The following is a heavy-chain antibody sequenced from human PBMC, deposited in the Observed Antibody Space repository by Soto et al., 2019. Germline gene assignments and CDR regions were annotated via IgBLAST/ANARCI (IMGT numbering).Heavy chain of an antibody. D-gene: IGHD3-10*01. Sequence: QAHLAQSGAEVNRPGSSVTVSCKASGGTFNSYGISWVRQAPGQGLDWMGVIIPLYGTVNYAQKFQGRVSLTADKSTSTAYMDLNSLRSDDTAVYYCARVRVIRGVIPSHFGLWCQGTLVTVSS. J-gene: IGHJ4*02. CDR1: GGTFNSYG. CDR2: IIPLYGTV. V-gene: IGHV1-69*06. CDR3: ARVRVIRGVIPSHFGL.